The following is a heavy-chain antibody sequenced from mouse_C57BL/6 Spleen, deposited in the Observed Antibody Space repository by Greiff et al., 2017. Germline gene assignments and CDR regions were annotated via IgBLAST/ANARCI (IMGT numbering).Heavy chain of an antibody. CDR3: ERRGSYYGSSYHYAMDY. V-gene: IGHV1-12*01. J-gene: IGHJ4*01. D-gene: IGHD1-1*01. CDR1: GYTFTSYN. CDR2: IYPGNGDT. Sequence: QVQLKQSGAELVRPGASVKMSCKASGYTFTSYNMHWVKQTPSQGLEWIGAIYPGNGDTSYNQKFTGKATLAVDKSSSTASMQLSSLTSEDSAVYFCERRGSYYGSSYHYAMDYWGQGTTVTVSA.